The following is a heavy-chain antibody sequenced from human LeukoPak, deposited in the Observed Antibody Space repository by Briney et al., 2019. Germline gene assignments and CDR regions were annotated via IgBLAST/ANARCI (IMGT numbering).Heavy chain of an antibody. D-gene: IGHD5-24*01. CDR3: ARAKDGYFDH. CDR2: ISYDGSNK. CDR1: GFTFSSYT. V-gene: IGHV3-30-3*01. J-gene: IGHJ4*02. Sequence: AGGSLRLSCAASGFTFSSYTMHWVRQAPGKGLEWVAVISYDGSNKYYADSVKGRFTISRDNSKNTLYLQMNSLRAEDTAVYYCARAKDGYFDHWGQGTLVTVSS.